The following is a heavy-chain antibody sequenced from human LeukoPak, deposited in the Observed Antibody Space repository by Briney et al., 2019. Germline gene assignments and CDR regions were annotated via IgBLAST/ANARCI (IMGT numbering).Heavy chain of an antibody. D-gene: IGHD2-8*01. CDR3: AHSGVQF. CDR2: IYWDDDK. V-gene: IGHV2-5*02. Sequence: SGPTLLNPTPTLTLTCTFSGFSLRTRGVGVGWIRQPPGKALEWLSLIYWDDDKRYSPSLQSRLTITEDTSKSQVVLTMTNMDPVDTATYYCAHSGVQFWGQGTLVTVSS. J-gene: IGHJ4*02. CDR1: GFSLRTRGVG.